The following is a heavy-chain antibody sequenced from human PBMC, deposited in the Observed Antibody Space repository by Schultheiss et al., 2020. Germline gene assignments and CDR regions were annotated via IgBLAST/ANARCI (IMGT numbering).Heavy chain of an antibody. V-gene: IGHV2-70*04. J-gene: IGHJ3*02. CDR1: GFSLSTSGVG. D-gene: IGHD6-19*01. CDR3: AQIRLSAFDI. Sequence: SCPTLVKPTQTLTLTCTFSGFSLSTSGVGVGWIRQPPGKALEWLARIDWDDDKFYSTSLKSRLTITKDTSKNQVVLTMTNNGPVDTATYYFAQIRLSAFDIWGQGTMVTVSS. CDR2: IDWDDDK.